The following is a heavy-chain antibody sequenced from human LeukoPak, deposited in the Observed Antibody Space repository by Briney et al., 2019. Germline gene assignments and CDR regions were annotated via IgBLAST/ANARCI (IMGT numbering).Heavy chain of an antibody. V-gene: IGHV4-30-2*01. D-gene: IGHD4-11*01. CDR2: IYHSGST. CDR3: ARDRTVTQPSDYYYYMDV. CDR1: GGSISSGGYY. Sequence: PSQTLSLACTVSGGSISSGGYYWSWIRQPPGKGLEWIGYIYHSGSTYYNPSLKSRVTISVDRSKNQFSLKLSSVTAADTAVYYCARDRTVTQPSDYYYYMDVWGKGTTVTVSS. J-gene: IGHJ6*03.